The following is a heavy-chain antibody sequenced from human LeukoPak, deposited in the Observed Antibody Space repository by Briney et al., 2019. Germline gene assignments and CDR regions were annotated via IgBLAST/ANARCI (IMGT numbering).Heavy chain of an antibody. D-gene: IGHD1-1*01. CDR1: GFTFSSYA. CDR3: ARDHNYAFDN. CDR2: ISYDGSYK. V-gene: IGHV3-30*04. J-gene: IGHJ4*02. Sequence: GGSLRLSCAASGFTFSSYAMHWVRQAPGKGLEWVTFISYDGSYKHYADSVKGRFTISRDNSKNTLYLQMNSLRAEDTAVYYCARDHNYAFDNWGQGTLVSVAS.